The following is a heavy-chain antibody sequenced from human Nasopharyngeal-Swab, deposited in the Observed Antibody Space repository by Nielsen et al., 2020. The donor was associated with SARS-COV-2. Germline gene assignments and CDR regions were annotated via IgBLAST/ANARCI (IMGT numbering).Heavy chain of an antibody. CDR3: ARGSDYDYYYYGMDV. Sequence: WEGQAPGQGLERMGGIIPIFGTANYAQKFQGRVTITADESTSTAYMELSSLRSEDTAVYYCARGSDYDYYYYGMDVWGQGTTVTVSS. V-gene: IGHV1-69*01. CDR2: IIPIFGTA. D-gene: IGHD4-17*01. J-gene: IGHJ6*02.